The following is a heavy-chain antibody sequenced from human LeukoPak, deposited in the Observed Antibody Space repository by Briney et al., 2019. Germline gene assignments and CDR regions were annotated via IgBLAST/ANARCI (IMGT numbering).Heavy chain of an antibody. Sequence: SVKVSCKASGGTFSSYAISWVRQAPGQGLEWMGRIIPIFGTANYAQKFQGRVTVTTDESTSTAYMELSSLRSEDTAVYYCARRRESSGLIFDYWGQGTLVTVSS. CDR1: GGTFSSYA. J-gene: IGHJ4*02. CDR3: ARRRESSGLIFDY. V-gene: IGHV1-69*05. CDR2: IIPIFGTA. D-gene: IGHD6-19*01.